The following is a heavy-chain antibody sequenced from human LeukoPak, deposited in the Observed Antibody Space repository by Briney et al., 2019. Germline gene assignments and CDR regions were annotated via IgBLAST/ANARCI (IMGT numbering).Heavy chain of an antibody. Sequence: GGSQRLSCAASGFTFGNYAMSWVRQGPGKGLEWVSTISGSGGSTYYADSVKGRFTISRDNSKNTLFLQMNSLRADDTAVYFCAKDQKSIAATGYDYWGQGTLVTVPS. V-gene: IGHV3-23*01. D-gene: IGHD6-13*01. CDR2: ISGSGGST. CDR3: AKDQKSIAATGYDY. J-gene: IGHJ4*02. CDR1: GFTFGNYA.